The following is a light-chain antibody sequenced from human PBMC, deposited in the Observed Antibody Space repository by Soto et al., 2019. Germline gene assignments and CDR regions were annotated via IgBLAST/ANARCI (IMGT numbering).Light chain of an antibody. Sequence: EIVLTQSPGTLSLSPGERATLSCRASQSVSSSYLAWYQQKPGQAPRLLIYGASSRATGIPDRFSGSGSGKDFTLTISRLEPKDFAVYYCQQYGSSPLVTFGQGTRLEIK. CDR1: QSVSSSY. CDR3: QQYGSSPLVT. CDR2: GAS. V-gene: IGKV3-20*01. J-gene: IGKJ5*01.